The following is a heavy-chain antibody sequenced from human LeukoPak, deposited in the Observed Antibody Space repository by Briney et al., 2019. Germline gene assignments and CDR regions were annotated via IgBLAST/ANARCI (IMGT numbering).Heavy chain of an antibody. CDR2: IYTSGST. CDR3: AKEDIVVVPAAMGGYYYYMDV. CDR1: GGSISSYY. V-gene: IGHV4-4*07. J-gene: IGHJ6*03. Sequence: SETLSLTCTVSGGSISSYYWSWIRQPAGKRLEWIGRIYTSGSTNYNPSLKSRVTMSVDTSKNQFSLKLSSVTAADTAVYYCAKEDIVVVPAAMGGYYYYMDVWGKGTTVTVSS. D-gene: IGHD2-2*01.